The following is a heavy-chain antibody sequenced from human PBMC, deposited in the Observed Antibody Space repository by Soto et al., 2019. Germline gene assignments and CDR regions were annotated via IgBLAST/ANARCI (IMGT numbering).Heavy chain of an antibody. V-gene: IGHV1-18*01. J-gene: IGHJ4*02. CDR2: INIYGGGT. D-gene: IGHD3-22*01. CDR3: ARALYYYDNSGLAF. CDR1: GYTFTSYG. Sequence: QIHLEQSEPEVKKPGASVKVSCKASGYTFTSYGISWVRLAPGQGLEWMGWINIYGGGTNYAQKYQDRVTMNRDTSTNTVYLEMRSLTSDDTAIYYCARALYYYDNSGLAFWGQGTLVTVCS.